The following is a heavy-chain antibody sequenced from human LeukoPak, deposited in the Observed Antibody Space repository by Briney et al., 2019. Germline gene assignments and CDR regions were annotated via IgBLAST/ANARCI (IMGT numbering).Heavy chain of an antibody. V-gene: IGHV4-59*08. CDR1: GGSISPYY. CDR3: ARHPPYYYHGMDV. J-gene: IGHJ6*02. CDR2: IYYNGSP. Sequence: SETLSLTCTVSGGSISPYYWSWIRQPPGKGLEWIAYIYYNGSPNYNPSLKSRATISVDLSKNQFSLKLSSVTAADTAVYYCARHPPYYYHGMDVWGQGTTVTVSS.